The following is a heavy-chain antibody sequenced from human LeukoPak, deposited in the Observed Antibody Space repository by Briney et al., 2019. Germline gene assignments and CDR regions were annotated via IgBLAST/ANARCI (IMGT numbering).Heavy chain of an antibody. CDR3: ARGSYYYYYGMDV. V-gene: IGHV1-69*13. CDR1: GGTFSSYA. CDR2: IIPIFGTA. Sequence: ASVTVSCTASGGTFSSYAISWVRQAPGQGLEWMGGIIPIFGTANYAQKFQGRVTITADESTSTAYMELSSLRSEDTAVYYCARGSYYYYYGMDVWGQGTTVTVSS. J-gene: IGHJ6*02.